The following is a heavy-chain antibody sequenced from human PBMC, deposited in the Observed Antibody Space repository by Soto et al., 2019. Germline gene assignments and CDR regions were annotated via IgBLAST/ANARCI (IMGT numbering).Heavy chain of an antibody. Sequence: SVKGSCKASGYTFTSYGISWVRQAPGQGLEWMGGIIAIFGTANYAQKLQGRVTITADESTSTAYMELSSLRSEDTAVYYCARSQGSSTSLEIYYYYYYGMDVWAQGTTVTVSS. J-gene: IGHJ6*02. V-gene: IGHV1-69*13. CDR1: GYTFTSYG. CDR2: IIAIFGTA. CDR3: ARSQGSSTSLEIYYYYYYGMDV. D-gene: IGHD2-2*01.